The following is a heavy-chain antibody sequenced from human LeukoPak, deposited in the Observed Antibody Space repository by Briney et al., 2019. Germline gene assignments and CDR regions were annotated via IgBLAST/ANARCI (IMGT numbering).Heavy chain of an antibody. J-gene: IGHJ4*02. Sequence: GGSLRLSCAASAFTFSSYAMSWVRQAPGRGLEWVSGISSGGDSTYYADSVKGRFTISRDNSKNTLSLQMSSLRAEDTAVYYCAKGPSSGYSTYFFDSCGQGTLVTVSS. CDR3: AKGPSSGYSTYFFDS. CDR1: AFTFSSYA. V-gene: IGHV3-23*01. CDR2: ISSGGDST. D-gene: IGHD2-15*01.